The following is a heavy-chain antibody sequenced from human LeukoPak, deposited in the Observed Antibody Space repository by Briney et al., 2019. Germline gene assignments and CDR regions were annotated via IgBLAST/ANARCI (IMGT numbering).Heavy chain of an antibody. V-gene: IGHV3-23*01. Sequence: GGSLRLSCAASGFTFSTYAMNWVRQAPAKGLEWDSTIGGGGPTTDYADSVKDRFTISRDNSKNTLHLQMNSLRAEDAAVYYCAKRETTLWFDPWGQGTLVTVSS. CDR2: IGGGGPTT. CDR3: AKRETTLWFDP. J-gene: IGHJ5*02. CDR1: GFTFSTYA. D-gene: IGHD2/OR15-2a*01.